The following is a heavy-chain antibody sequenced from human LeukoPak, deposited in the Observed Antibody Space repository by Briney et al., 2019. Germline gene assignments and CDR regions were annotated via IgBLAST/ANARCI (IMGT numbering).Heavy chain of an antibody. V-gene: IGHV4-59*01. CDR2: ISDSGST. CDR3: ARYDYGDCWFDP. Sequence: GSLRLSCTSSGFTFREFAVSWFRQAPGKGLEWIGYISDSGSTNYNPSLGSRVTISVDTSKNQFSLKLTSVTAADTALYYCARYDYGDCWFDPWGQGTLVTVSS. D-gene: IGHD4-17*01. J-gene: IGHJ5*02. CDR1: GFTFREFA.